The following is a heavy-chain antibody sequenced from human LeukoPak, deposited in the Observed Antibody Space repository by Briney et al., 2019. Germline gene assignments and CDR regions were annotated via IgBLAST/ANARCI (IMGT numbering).Heavy chain of an antibody. D-gene: IGHD2-8*01. J-gene: IGHJ4*02. Sequence: SVKVSCKASGDTFSNYAIYWVRQAPGQGLEWVGGILPIIGAAKNGQKLQGRVTFTADESTSTVYMELSSLRIEDTALYYCARGLMGGYPRFDYWGQGTLVTVSS. CDR1: GDTFSNYA. CDR3: ARGLMGGYPRFDY. CDR2: ILPIIGAA. V-gene: IGHV1-69*01.